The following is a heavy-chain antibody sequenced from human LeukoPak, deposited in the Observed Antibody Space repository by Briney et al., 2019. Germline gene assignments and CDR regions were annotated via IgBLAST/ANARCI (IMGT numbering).Heavy chain of an antibody. CDR1: GYTFTSYG. CDR3: ASWGLRLGELSLRDWFDP. CDR2: ISAYNGNT. D-gene: IGHD3-16*02. V-gene: IGHV1-18*01. Sequence: ASVKVSCKASGYTFTSYGISWVRQAPGQGLEWMGWISAYNGNTNYAQKLQGRVTMTTDTSTSTAYMELRSLRSDDTAVYYCASWGLRLGELSLRDWFDPWGQGTLVTVSS. J-gene: IGHJ5*02.